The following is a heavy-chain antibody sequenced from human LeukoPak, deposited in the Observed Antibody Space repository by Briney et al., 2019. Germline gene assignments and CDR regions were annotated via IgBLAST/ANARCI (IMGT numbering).Heavy chain of an antibody. J-gene: IGHJ4*02. CDR3: ARELRAYYYDSSGYFYY. D-gene: IGHD3-22*01. CDR2: INTNTGNP. V-gene: IGHV7-4-1*02. Sequence: ASVKVSCKASGYTFTSYAMNWVRQAPGQGLEWMGWINTNTGNPTYAQGFTGRFVFSLDTSVSTAYLQISSLKAEDTAVYYCARELRAYYYDSSGYFYYWGQGTLVTVSS. CDR1: GYTFTSYA.